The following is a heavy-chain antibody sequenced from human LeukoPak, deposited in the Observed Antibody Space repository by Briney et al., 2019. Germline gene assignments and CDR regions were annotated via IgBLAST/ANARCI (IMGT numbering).Heavy chain of an antibody. CDR2: IYSGGST. V-gene: IGHV3-66*01. CDR3: ARDTPKTPIETPQRDY. CDR1: GSTVGRNY. Sequence: GGSLRLSCKISGSTVGRNYMGWVRQAPGKGLEWISVIYSGGSTFHTDSVRDRFIISRDNSKNTLFLQMNSLRGEDTAAYYCARDTPKTPIETPQRDYWGQGILVTVSS. J-gene: IGHJ4*02.